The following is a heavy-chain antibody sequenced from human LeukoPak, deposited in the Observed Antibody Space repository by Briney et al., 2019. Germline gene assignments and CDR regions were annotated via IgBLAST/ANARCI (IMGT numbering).Heavy chain of an antibody. CDR2: ILASGTT. CDR1: NGSISSYH. CDR3: ARLRVSGSYLYYFDY. Sequence: SETLSLTCTVSNGSISSYHWSWVRQPPGKGLEWIGYILASGTTNYNPSLKSRLTISVDTSKNHFTLKLSSVTAADTAVYYCARLRVSGSYLYYFDYWGQGTLVTVSS. V-gene: IGHV4-4*09. J-gene: IGHJ4*02. D-gene: IGHD1-26*01.